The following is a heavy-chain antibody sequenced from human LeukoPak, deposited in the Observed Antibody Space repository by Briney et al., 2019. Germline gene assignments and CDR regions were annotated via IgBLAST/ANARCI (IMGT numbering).Heavy chain of an antibody. J-gene: IGHJ6*02. CDR1: GFTVNSNY. Sequence: GGSLRLSCAASGFTVNSNYMIWVRQAPGKGLEWVSVIYSGGSTHYADSVEGRITISRDNSKNTLYLQMNSLRAEDTAVYYCAGHIVGDYGMDVWGQGTTVTVSS. CDR3: AGHIVGDYGMDV. V-gene: IGHV3-53*01. D-gene: IGHD2-15*01. CDR2: IYSGGST.